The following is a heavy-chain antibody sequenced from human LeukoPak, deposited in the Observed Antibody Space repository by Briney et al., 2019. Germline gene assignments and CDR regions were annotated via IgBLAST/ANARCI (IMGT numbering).Heavy chain of an antibody. CDR3: AKDWAHITMIVVVIGPYFDY. Sequence: GGSLRLSCAASGFTFSSYAMSWVRQAPGKGLEWVSAISGSGGSTYYADSVKGRFTISRDNSKNTLYLQMNSLRAEDTAVYYCAKDWAHITMIVVVIGPYFDYWGQGTLVTVSS. V-gene: IGHV3-23*01. CDR2: ISGSGGST. CDR1: GFTFSSYA. D-gene: IGHD3-22*01. J-gene: IGHJ4*02.